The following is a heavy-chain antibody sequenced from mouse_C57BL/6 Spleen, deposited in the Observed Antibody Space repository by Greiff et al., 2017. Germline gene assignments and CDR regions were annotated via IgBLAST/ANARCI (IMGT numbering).Heavy chain of an antibody. D-gene: IGHD2-4*01. J-gene: IGHJ4*01. Sequence: EVHLVESGGGLVKPGGSLKLSCAASGFTFSSYAMSWVRQTPEKRLEWVATISDGGSYTYYPDNVKGRFTITRDNAKNHLYLQMSHLKSEDTAMYYCARGGVYDYDGDYYAMDYWGQGTSVTVSS. CDR2: ISDGGSYT. CDR3: ARGGVYDYDGDYYAMDY. V-gene: IGHV5-4*01. CDR1: GFTFSSYA.